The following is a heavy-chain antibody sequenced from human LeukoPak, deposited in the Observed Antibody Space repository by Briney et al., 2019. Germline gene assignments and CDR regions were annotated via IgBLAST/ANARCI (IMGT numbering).Heavy chain of an antibody. J-gene: IGHJ3*02. CDR3: ARGTRSYSSGFGGDAFDI. CDR2: IYYSGST. D-gene: IGHD6-19*01. V-gene: IGHV4-39*07. Sequence: SETLSLTCTVSGGSISSSSYYWGWIRQPPGKELEWIGSIYYSGSTYYNPSLKSRVTISVDTSKNQFSLKLSSVTAADTAVYYCARGTRSYSSGFGGDAFDIWGQGTMVTVSS. CDR1: GGSISSSSYY.